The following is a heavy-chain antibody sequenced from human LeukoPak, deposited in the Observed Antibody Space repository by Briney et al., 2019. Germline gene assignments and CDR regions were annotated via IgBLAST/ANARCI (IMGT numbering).Heavy chain of an antibody. CDR3: ARHRAYSSSSPFDY. Sequence: PSETLSLTCSVSGGSISSLYWSWIRQPPGKGLEWIGCIYYTRSTNYNPSLKSRVTMFVDMSKNQFSPRLSSVTAADTAVYYCARHRAYSSSSPFDYWGQGTLVTVSS. J-gene: IGHJ4*02. V-gene: IGHV4-59*08. D-gene: IGHD6-6*01. CDR2: IYYTRST. CDR1: GGSISSLY.